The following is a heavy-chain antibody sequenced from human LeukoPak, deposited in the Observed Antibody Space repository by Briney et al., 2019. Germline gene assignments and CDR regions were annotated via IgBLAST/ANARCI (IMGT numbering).Heavy chain of an antibody. CDR2: ISPNSGGT. V-gene: IGHV1-2*02. D-gene: IGHD6-6*01. CDR3: ARDLGYSSSEYYFDY. J-gene: IGHJ4*02. CDR1: GYTFTGYY. Sequence: AASVKVSCKASGYTFTGYYMHWVRQAPGQGLEWMGWISPNSGGTNYAQKFQGRVTVTRDTSISTAYMQLNRLRSDDTAVYYCARDLGYSSSEYYFDYWGQGTLVTVS.